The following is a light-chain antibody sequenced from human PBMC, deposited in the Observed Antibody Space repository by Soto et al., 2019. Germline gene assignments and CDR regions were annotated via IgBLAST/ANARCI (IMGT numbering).Light chain of an antibody. V-gene: IGKV2-28*01. CDR2: LGS. J-gene: IGKJ3*01. CDR1: QSLVHATGYNY. CDR3: MQVLQTPVT. Sequence: DIVMTQSPLSLSVTPGEPASISCRSSQSLVHATGYNYLDWYLQKPGQSPQLLIQLGSMRASGVPDRFSGSGSGTDFTLTISRVEAEDVGIYYSMQVLQTPVTFGPGTRVDI.